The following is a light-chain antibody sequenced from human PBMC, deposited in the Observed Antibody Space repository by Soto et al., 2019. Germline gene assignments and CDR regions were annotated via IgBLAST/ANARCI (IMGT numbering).Light chain of an antibody. J-gene: IGLJ2*01. Sequence: QSVLTQPPSASGTRGQRVTISCSGSSSDIGSNYVYWYQQLPGTAPKLLIYRNNQRPSGVPDRFSGSKSGTSASLAISGLRSEDEADYFCAAWDDSLSGRGVFGGGTKLTVL. CDR1: SSDIGSNY. CDR3: AAWDDSLSGRGV. CDR2: RNN. V-gene: IGLV1-47*01.